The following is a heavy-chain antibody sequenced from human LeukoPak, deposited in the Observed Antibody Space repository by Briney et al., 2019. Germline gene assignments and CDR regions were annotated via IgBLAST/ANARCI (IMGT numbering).Heavy chain of an antibody. CDR1: GFTFGDYA. CDR3: TREGSYFYYYYYYMDV. CDR2: IRSKAYGGTT. J-gene: IGHJ6*03. V-gene: IGHV3-49*04. Sequence: PGGSLRLSCTASGFTFGDYAMSWVRQAPGKGLEWVGFIRSKAYGGTTEYAASVKGRFTISRDDSKSIAYLQMNSLKTEDTAVYYCTREGSYFYYYYYYMDVWGKGTTVTVSS. D-gene: IGHD2/OR15-2a*01.